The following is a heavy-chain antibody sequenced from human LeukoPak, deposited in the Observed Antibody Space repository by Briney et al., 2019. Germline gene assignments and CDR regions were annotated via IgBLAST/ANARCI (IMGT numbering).Heavy chain of an antibody. D-gene: IGHD3-22*01. J-gene: IGHJ4*02. CDR2: INPNSGGT. Sequence: VASVKVSCKASGYTFTGYYMHWVRQAPGQGLEWMGWINPNSGGTNYAQKFQGRVTMTRDTSISTAYMELSRLRSDDTAVYYCARGYYDSSGYYLIDYWGQGTLVTVSS. V-gene: IGHV1-2*02. CDR1: GYTFTGYY. CDR3: ARGYYDSSGYYLIDY.